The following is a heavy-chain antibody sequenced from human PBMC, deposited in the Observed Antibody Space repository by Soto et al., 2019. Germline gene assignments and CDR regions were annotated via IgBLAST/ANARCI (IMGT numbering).Heavy chain of an antibody. J-gene: IGHJ6*02. CDR3: AKGFAYYFLMDV. CDR2: SSSSGHST. V-gene: IGHV3-23*01. CDR1: EFTFSTYT. D-gene: IGHD3-10*01. Sequence: GGSLRLSCTASEFTFSTYTMSWVRQAPGKGLEWVSASSSSGHSTYYADSVKGRFIISRDNVKNTLYLQMNSLRVEDTAIYYCAKGFAYYFLMDVWGQGTTVTVSS.